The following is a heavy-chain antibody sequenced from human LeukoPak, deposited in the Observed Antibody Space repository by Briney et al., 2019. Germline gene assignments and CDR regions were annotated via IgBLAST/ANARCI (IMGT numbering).Heavy chain of an antibody. Sequence: GGSLRLSCAASGFTFDDYAMHWVRQAPGKGLEWVSGISWNSGSIGYADSVKGRFTISRGNAKNSLYLQMNSLRAEDTALYYCAKSSSSYADAFDIWGQGTMVTVSS. J-gene: IGHJ3*02. V-gene: IGHV3-9*01. D-gene: IGHD6-13*01. CDR2: ISWNSGSI. CDR1: GFTFDDYA. CDR3: AKSSSSYADAFDI.